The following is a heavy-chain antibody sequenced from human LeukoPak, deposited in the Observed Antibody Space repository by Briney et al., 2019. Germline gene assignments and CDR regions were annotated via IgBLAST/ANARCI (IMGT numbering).Heavy chain of an antibody. CDR1: GGTFSSYA. CDR2: IIPIFGTA. J-gene: IGHJ4*02. D-gene: IGHD5-18*01. V-gene: IGHV1-69*13. CDR3: ARDRDWAGYSYGFYY. Sequence: SVKVSCKASGGTFSSYAISWVRQAPGQGLEWKGGIIPIFGTANYAQKFQGRVTITADESTSTAYMELSSLRSEDTAVYYCARDRDWAGYSYGFYYWGQGTLVTVSS.